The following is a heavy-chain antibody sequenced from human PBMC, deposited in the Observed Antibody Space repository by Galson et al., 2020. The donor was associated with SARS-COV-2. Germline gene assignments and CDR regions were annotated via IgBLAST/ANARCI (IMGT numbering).Heavy chain of an antibody. V-gene: IGHV4-31*03. J-gene: IGHJ6*02. CDR2: IHYSGST. Sequence: SETLSLTCTVSGGSISSGGYYWSWIRPPPGTGLEWIGYIHYSGSTYYNPSPKRRATISVDTTKHEFSLMLSSVTAADTAVYYCARAFEAYGMEVWGQGTTVTVSS. CDR1: GGSISSGGYY. D-gene: IGHD3-10*01. CDR3: ARAFEAYGMEV.